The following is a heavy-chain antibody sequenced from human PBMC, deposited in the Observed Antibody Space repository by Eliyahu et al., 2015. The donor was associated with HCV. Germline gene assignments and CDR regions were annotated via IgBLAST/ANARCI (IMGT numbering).Heavy chain of an antibody. J-gene: IGHJ1*01. Sequence: QLVQSGAEVKKPGSSVTVSXXAQGGXFSGXAVTWLXXVPGQGLXGVGRSMTGFEALDLSATVDLSQKFGNRLSLRVDEASGTAFMELSRLTSDDTALYFCATDGGAVTVHEPLNFWGQGTLLSISS. D-gene: IGHD1-26*01. CDR1: GGXFSGXA. CDR3: ATDGGAVTVHEPLNF. V-gene: IGHV1-69*18. CDR2: SMTGFEALDLSATV.